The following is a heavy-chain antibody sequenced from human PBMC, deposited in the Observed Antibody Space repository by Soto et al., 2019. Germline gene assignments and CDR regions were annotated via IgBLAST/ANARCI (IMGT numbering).Heavy chain of an antibody. CDR2: TRNKANSYTT. D-gene: IGHD3-16*02. CDR3: ASSLFGGVIVLFDY. Sequence: GGSLRLSCAASGFTFSDHYMDWVRQAPGKGLEWVGRTRNKANSYTTEYAASVKGRFTISRDDSKNSLYLQMNSLRAEDTAVYFCASSLFGGVIVLFDYWGQGTLVTVSS. J-gene: IGHJ4*02. CDR1: GFTFSDHY. V-gene: IGHV3-72*01.